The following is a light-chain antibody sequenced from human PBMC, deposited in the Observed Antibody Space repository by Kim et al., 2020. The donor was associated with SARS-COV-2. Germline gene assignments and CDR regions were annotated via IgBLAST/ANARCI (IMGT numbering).Light chain of an antibody. CDR2: GKD. V-gene: IGLV3-19*01. CDR3: KSRGGRGDHFG. J-gene: IGLJ1*01. CDR1: ILRRYH. Sequence: SSELTQDPAVSVALGQTVSITCQGDILRRYHASWYQQKPGQAPVLVIYGKDSRASGIPDRFSGSSSGDTTSLTITGAQAEDEADYYCKSRGGRGDHFGFG.